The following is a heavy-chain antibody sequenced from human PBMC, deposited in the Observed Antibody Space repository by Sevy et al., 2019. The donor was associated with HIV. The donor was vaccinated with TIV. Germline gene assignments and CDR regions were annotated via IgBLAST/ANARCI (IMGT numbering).Heavy chain of an antibody. D-gene: IGHD3-9*01. CDR1: GFSFSKYW. CDR3: ARDPDILSGYPSHYFDY. V-gene: IGHV3-7*01. J-gene: IGHJ4*02. CDR2: IKEDGSQK. Sequence: GGSLRLSCAASGFSFSKYWMSWVRQAPGKGLEWVANIKEDGSQKKYLESVKGRFTISRDNAKNLSYLQMNNLRADDTAVYYCARDPDILSGYPSHYFDYWGQGTLVTVSS.